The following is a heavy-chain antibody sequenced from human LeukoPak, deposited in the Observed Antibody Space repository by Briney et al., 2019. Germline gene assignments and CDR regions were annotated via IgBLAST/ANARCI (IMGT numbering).Heavy chain of an antibody. V-gene: IGHV3-66*02. J-gene: IGHJ6*03. Sequence: GGSLRLSCAASGFTVSSNYMSWVRQAPGKGLEWVSVIYSGGSTYYADSVKGRFTISRDNSKNTLYLQMNSLRAEDTAVYYCARPPQPGSSAYYYYYMDVWGKGTTVTVSS. CDR3: ARPPQPGSSAYYYYYMDV. CDR2: IYSGGST. D-gene: IGHD1-26*01. CDR1: GFTVSSNY.